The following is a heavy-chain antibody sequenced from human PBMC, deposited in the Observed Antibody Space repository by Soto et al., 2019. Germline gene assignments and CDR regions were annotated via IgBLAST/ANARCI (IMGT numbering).Heavy chain of an antibody. J-gene: IGHJ4*02. CDR2: ISSNGGST. D-gene: IGHD3-3*01. V-gene: IGHV3-64D*06. CDR1: GFTFSSYA. Sequence: GGSLRLSCSASGFTFSSYAMHWVRQAPGKGLEYVSAISSNGGSTYYADSVKGRLTISRDNSKNTLYLQMSSLRAEDTAVYYCVKAAPYDFWSGYYTYFDYWGQGTLVTVSS. CDR3: VKAAPYDFWSGYYTYFDY.